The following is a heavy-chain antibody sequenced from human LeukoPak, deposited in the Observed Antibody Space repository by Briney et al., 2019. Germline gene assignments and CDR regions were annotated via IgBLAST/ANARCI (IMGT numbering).Heavy chain of an antibody. J-gene: IGHJ3*02. CDR1: GFTVSSNY. CDR2: ISGGDTT. D-gene: IGHD1-26*01. CDR3: ARARYRGERSVIDI. Sequence: GGSLRLSCAASGFTVSSNYMNWVRQAPGKGLEWVSFISGGDTTFYADSVKGRFTISRDNSKNTVFLQLNSLRAEDTALYYCARARYRGERSVIDILGQGTMVTVSS. V-gene: IGHV3-53*01.